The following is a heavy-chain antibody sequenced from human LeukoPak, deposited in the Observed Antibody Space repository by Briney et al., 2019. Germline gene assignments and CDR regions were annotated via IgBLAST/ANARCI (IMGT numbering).Heavy chain of an antibody. CDR1: GFTFSSYS. D-gene: IGHD6-19*01. CDR2: ISSSSSYI. Sequence: GGSLRLSCAASGFTFSSYSMNWVRQAPGKGLEWVSSISSSSSYIYYADSVKGRFTISRDNAKNSLYLQMNSLRAEDTAVYYCARDGPWLVGFDYWGQGTLVTVSS. V-gene: IGHV3-21*01. J-gene: IGHJ4*02. CDR3: ARDGPWLVGFDY.